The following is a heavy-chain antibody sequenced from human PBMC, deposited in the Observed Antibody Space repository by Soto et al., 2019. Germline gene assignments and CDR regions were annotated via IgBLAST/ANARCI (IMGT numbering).Heavy chain of an antibody. CDR1: GFTFSSYS. CDR2: ISSSSSYI. Sequence: GGSLRLSCAASGFTFSSYSMNWVRQAPGKGLEWVSSISSSSSYIYYADSVKGRFTISRDNAKNSLYLQMNSLRAEDTAVYYCARGLDYIAAAGTIAFDIWGQGTMVTVSS. J-gene: IGHJ3*02. V-gene: IGHV3-21*01. D-gene: IGHD6-13*01. CDR3: ARGLDYIAAAGTIAFDI.